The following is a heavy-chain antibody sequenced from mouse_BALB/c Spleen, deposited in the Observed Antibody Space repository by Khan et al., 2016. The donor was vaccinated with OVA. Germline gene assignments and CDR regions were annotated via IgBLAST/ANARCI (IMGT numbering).Heavy chain of an antibody. J-gene: IGHJ2*01. Sequence: EVQLHQSGAELVKSGATVKLSCTASGLNIKDIYMHWLKQWHEKGLEWIGRIDTYNGNIKYDPKFGGKATITADKSSNTAYLQLGSMTSEDTAVYDCARMARKWGQGTTLTVSS. CDR2: IDTYNGNI. CDR3: ARMARK. V-gene: IGHV14-3*02. CDR1: GLNIKDIY.